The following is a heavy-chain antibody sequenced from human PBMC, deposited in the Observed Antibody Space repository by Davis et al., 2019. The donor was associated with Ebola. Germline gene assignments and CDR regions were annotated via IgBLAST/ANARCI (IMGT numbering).Heavy chain of an antibody. V-gene: IGHV4-59*01. J-gene: IGHJ4*02. CDR3: SRVIVGAPIDY. Sequence: SETLSLTCTVSGGSISSYYWSWIRQPPGKGLEWIGYIYYSGSTNYNPSLKSRVTISVDTSKNQFSLKLSSVTAADTAVYYCSRVIVGAPIDYWGQGSLVTVSS. CDR1: GGSISSYY. D-gene: IGHD1-26*01. CDR2: IYYSGST.